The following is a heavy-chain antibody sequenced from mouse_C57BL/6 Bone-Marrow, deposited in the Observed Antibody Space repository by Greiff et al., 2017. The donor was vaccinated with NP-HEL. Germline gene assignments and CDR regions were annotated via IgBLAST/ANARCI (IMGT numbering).Heavy chain of an antibody. Sequence: EVQGVESGGDLVKPGGSLKLSCAASGFTFSSYGMSWVRQTPDKRLEWVATISSGGSYTYYPDSVKGRFTISRDNAKNTLYLQMRSLKSEDTAMYYCAREGYFDYWGQGTTLTVSS. CDR3: AREGYFDY. CDR1: GFTFSSYG. J-gene: IGHJ2*01. CDR2: ISSGGSYT. V-gene: IGHV5-6*01.